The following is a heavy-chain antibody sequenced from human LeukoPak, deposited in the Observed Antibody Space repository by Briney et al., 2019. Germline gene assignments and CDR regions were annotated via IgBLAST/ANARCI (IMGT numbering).Heavy chain of an antibody. V-gene: IGHV4-30-2*01. CDR3: AMPQVVPRTWGFDY. D-gene: IGHD3-22*01. Sequence: SKTLSLTCTVSGGSISSGGYYWSWIRQPPGKGLEWIGYIYHSGSTYYNPSLKSRVTISVDTSKNQFSLKLSSVTAADTAVYYCAMPQVVPRTWGFDYWGQGTLVTVSS. J-gene: IGHJ4*02. CDR1: GGSISSGGYY. CDR2: IYHSGST.